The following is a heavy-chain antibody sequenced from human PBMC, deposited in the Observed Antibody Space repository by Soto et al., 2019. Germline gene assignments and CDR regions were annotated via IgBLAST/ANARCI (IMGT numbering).Heavy chain of an antibody. Sequence: QVQLQESGPGLVKPSETLSLTCTVSGGSISSYYWSWIRQPPGQGLEWIGYIYYRGSTNYNPSLKSRVTISVDTSKNQFSLKLSSVTAADTAVYYCARAWGRVFDYWGQGTLVTVSS. J-gene: IGHJ4*02. CDR2: IYYRGST. V-gene: IGHV4-59*01. CDR1: GGSISSYY. D-gene: IGHD3-16*01. CDR3: ARAWGRVFDY.